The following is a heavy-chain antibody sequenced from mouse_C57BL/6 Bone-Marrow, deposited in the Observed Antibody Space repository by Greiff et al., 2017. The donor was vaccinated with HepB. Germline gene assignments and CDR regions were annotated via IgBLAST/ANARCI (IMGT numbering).Heavy chain of an antibody. J-gene: IGHJ2*01. CDR2: IYPRSGNT. V-gene: IGHV1-81*01. CDR1: GYTFTSSG. Sequence: QVQLQQSGAELARPGASVKLSCKASGYTFTSSGISWVKQRTGQGLEWIGEIYPRSGNTYYNEKFKGKATLTADKSSSTAYMELRSLTSEDSAVYFCARDYYGSKDYWGQGTTLTVSS. D-gene: IGHD1-1*01. CDR3: ARDYYGSKDY.